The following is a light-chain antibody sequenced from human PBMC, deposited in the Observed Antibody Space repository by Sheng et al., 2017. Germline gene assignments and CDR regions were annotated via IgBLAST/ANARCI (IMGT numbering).Light chain of an antibody. V-gene: IGKV3-15*01. CDR3: QQYGSSPPVT. CDR1: QGVRSD. J-gene: IGKJ4*01. CDR2: GAS. Sequence: EVVMTQSPATLSVSPGEKATLSCRASQGVRSDLAWYQQKPGQAPRLLIYGASTRATGTPARFSGSGSGTDFTLTISRLEPEDFAVYYCQQYGSSPPVTFGGGTKVEIK.